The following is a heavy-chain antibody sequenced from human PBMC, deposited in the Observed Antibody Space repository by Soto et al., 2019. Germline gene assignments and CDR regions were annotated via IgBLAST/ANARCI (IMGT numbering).Heavy chain of an antibody. Sequence: LRLSCEASGFTVSSYAMGWVRQGPGKGLERVAVVSIGGSTHYADSVRGRFTISRDNSKNTLSLQMNSLTAEDTAVYFCAKRRGASGHFDYWGQGALVTVSS. D-gene: IGHD1-26*01. CDR1: GFTVSSYA. CDR2: VSIGGST. V-gene: IGHV3-23*01. CDR3: AKRRGASGHFDY. J-gene: IGHJ4*02.